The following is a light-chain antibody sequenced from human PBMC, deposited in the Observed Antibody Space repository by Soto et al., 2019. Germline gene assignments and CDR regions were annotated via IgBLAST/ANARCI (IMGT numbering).Light chain of an antibody. CDR3: TSYTSSSTYV. CDR1: SSDVGSYNY. Sequence: QSALTQPASVSGSPGQSITIFCTGTSSDVGSYNYVSWYQQHPGRAPKLMIYDVSSRPSGVSNRFSGSKSSNTASLTISGLQAEDEADYFRTSYTSSSTYVFGTGTKVTVL. CDR2: DVS. V-gene: IGLV2-14*03. J-gene: IGLJ1*01.